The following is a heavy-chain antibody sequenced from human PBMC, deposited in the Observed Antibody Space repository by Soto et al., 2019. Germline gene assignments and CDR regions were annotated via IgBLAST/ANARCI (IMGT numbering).Heavy chain of an antibody. J-gene: IGHJ4*02. CDR2: INASNGNT. Sequence: GASVKVSCKASGYTFTGFHIHWVRQAPGQGLEWMGLINASNGNTNYAQKFQGRVTVTRDTSASTAYMELSSLRSEDTAVYYCASCPQNCITTSPCCLFFDYWGQGTLVTVSS. V-gene: IGHV1-3*01. CDR1: GYTFTGFH. CDR3: ASCPQNCITTSPCCLFFDY. D-gene: IGHD2-2*01.